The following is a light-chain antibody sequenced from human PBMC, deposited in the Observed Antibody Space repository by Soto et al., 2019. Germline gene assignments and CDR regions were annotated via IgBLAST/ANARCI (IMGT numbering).Light chain of an antibody. J-gene: IGKJ1*01. CDR3: QQYYSTLWT. CDR1: QTISSW. CDR2: KAS. V-gene: IGKV1-5*03. Sequence: DIQMTQSPSTLSGSVGDRVTITCRASQTISSWLAWYQQKPGKAPKLLTYKASTLKSGVPSRFSGSGSGTEFTLTISSLQAEDVAVYYCQQYYSTLWTFGQGTKVDIK.